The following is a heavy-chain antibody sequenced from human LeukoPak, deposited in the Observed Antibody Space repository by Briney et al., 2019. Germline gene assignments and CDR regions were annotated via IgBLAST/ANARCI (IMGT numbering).Heavy chain of an antibody. Sequence: GGSLRPSCVASGFTFNNYWMNWVRQAPGKGLEWVAKIKQDGSEKFYVDSVQGRFTISRDNAKNSLYLQMNSLRAEDTAVYYCARYGGYPLFDYWGQGTLVTVSS. CDR1: GFTFNNYW. D-gene: IGHD4-23*01. CDR2: IKQDGSEK. CDR3: ARYGGYPLFDY. V-gene: IGHV3-7*05. J-gene: IGHJ4*02.